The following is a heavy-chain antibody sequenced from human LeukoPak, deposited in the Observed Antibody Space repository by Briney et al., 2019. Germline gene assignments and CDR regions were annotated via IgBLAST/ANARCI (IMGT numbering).Heavy chain of an antibody. CDR3: ARDLGGVDY. CDR2: IKQDGSEK. Sequence: GGSLRLSCAASGFTFSSHWISWVRQAPGKGLEWVANIKQDGSEKYYVDSVKGRFTISRDNAKNSLYLQMNSLRAEDTAVYYCARDLGGVDYWGQGTLVTVSS. D-gene: IGHD3-16*01. V-gene: IGHV3-7*01. CDR1: GFTFSSHW. J-gene: IGHJ4*02.